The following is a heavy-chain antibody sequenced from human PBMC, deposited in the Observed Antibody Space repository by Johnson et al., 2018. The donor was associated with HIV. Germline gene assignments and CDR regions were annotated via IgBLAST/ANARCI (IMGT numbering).Heavy chain of an antibody. V-gene: IGHV3-30*03. CDR2: ISYDGSNK. CDR3: ARDRPYFYGDYSAFDI. Sequence: QVQLVEFGGGVVQPGRSLRLSCAASGFTFSSYGMHWVRQAPGKGLEWVAVISYDGSNKYYADSVKGRFTISRDNSKNTLYLQMNSLRAEDTAVYYCARDRPYFYGDYSAFDIWGQGTMVTVSS. J-gene: IGHJ3*02. D-gene: IGHD4-17*01. CDR1: GFTFSSYG.